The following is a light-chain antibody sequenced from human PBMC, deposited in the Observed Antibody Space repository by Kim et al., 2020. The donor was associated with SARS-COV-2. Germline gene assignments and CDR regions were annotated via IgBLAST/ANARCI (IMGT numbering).Light chain of an antibody. CDR3: AAWESSVSAVA. J-gene: IGLJ2*01. CDR1: SSNIGTNF. CDR2: DTN. Sequence: QSVLTQPPSVSAAPGQKVTISCSGSSSNIGTNFVSWYQQFPGTAPKILISDTNKRPSGIPDRFSGSKSGTSATLGITGLQTGDEADYYCAAWESSVSAVAFGGGTQLTVL. V-gene: IGLV1-51*01.